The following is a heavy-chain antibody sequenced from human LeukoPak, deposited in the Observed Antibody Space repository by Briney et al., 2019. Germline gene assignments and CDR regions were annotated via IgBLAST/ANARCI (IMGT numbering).Heavy chain of an antibody. CDR1: GFTFSSYS. J-gene: IGHJ4*02. Sequence: GGSLRLSCAGSGFTFSSYSMNWVRQAPEKGLEWVGFIRSKAYGGTTEYAASVKGRFTISRDDSKSIAYLQMNSLKTEDTAVYYCTRWTYGYGDYWGQGSLVTVSS. D-gene: IGHD5-18*01. V-gene: IGHV3-49*04. CDR2: IRSKAYGGTT. CDR3: TRWTYGYGDY.